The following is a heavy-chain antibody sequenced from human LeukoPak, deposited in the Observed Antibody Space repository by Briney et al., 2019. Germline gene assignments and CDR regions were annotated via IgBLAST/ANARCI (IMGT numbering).Heavy chain of an antibody. CDR3: ARMVITMVRGVIRTNYYYYYMDV. CDR2: MNPNSGNT. CDR1: GYTFTSYD. J-gene: IGHJ6*03. Sequence: ASVKVSCKASGYTFTSYDINWVRQATGQGLEWMGWMNPNSGNTGYAQKFQGRVTMTRSTSISTAYMELSSLRSEDTAVYYCARMVITMVRGVIRTNYYYYYMDVWGKGTTVTISS. V-gene: IGHV1-8*01. D-gene: IGHD3-10*01.